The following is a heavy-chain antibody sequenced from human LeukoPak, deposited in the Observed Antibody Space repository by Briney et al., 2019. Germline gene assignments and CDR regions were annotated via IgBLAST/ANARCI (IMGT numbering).Heavy chain of an antibody. D-gene: IGHD4-17*01. CDR1: GYTFTSYD. CDR2: MNPNSGNT. Sequence: ASVKVSCEASGYTFTSYDINWVRQATGQGLEWMGWMNPNSGNTGYAQKFQGRVTMTRNTSISTAYMELSSLRSEDTAVYYCARALDYGDYVYYYYGMDVWGQGTTVTVSS. CDR3: ARALDYGDYVYYYYGMDV. V-gene: IGHV1-8*01. J-gene: IGHJ6*02.